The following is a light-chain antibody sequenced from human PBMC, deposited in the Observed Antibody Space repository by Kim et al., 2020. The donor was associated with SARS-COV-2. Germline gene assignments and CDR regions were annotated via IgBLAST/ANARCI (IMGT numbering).Light chain of an antibody. CDR3: QQYDNVPLT. CDR2: DAS. Sequence: DIQMTQSPSSLSASVGDRVTITCRASQCINNYLTWYQQKPGKAPKLLIFDASNLESGVPSRFSGSGSGTEFTFTIGSLQPEDIATYYCQQYDNVPLTFGEGTKVDIK. J-gene: IGKJ4*02. V-gene: IGKV1-33*01. CDR1: QCINNY.